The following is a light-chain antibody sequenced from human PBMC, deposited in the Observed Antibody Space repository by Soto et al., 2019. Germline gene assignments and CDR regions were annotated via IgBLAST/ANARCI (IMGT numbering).Light chain of an antibody. J-gene: IGLJ3*02. CDR2: DVS. V-gene: IGLV2-14*03. Sequence: QSALTQPASVSGSPGQSITISCTGTGSDVGDYNYVTWYQHHPGSAPKLMIYDVSQRPSGISNRFSGSKSGNTASLTISGLQAEDEADYYCSSYTSSSTLVFGGGTKLTVL. CDR3: SSYTSSSTLV. CDR1: GSDVGDYNY.